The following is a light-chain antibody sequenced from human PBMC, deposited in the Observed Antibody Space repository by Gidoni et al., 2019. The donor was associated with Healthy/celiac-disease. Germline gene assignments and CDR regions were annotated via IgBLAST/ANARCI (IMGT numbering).Light chain of an antibody. V-gene: IGKV3-20*01. J-gene: IGKJ1*01. CDR1: PSASSSY. CDR3: QQYGSSPQT. Sequence: EIVLTQSRGTLSLSPRERATLSCRASPSASSSYLAWYQQKPGQAPRLLIYGASSRATGIPDRFSGSGSGTDFTLTISRLEPEDFAVYYCQQYGSSPQTFGQGTKVEIK. CDR2: GAS.